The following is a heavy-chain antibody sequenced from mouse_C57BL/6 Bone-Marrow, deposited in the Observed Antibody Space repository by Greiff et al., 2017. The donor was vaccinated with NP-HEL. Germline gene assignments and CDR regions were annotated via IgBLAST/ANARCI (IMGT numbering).Heavy chain of an antibody. Sequence: EVKLVESGGDLVKPGGSLKLSCAASGFTFSSYDMSWVRQTPDKRLEWVATISSGGSYTSYPDSVKGRFTISRDNAKNTLYLQMSSLKSEDTAMYYCARHVYAIDYWGQGTSVTVSS. CDR1: GFTFSSYD. CDR2: ISSGGSYT. V-gene: IGHV5-6*01. CDR3: ARHVYAIDY. J-gene: IGHJ4*01.